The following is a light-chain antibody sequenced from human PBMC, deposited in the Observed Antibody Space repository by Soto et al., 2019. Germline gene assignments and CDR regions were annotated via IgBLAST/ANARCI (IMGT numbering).Light chain of an antibody. CDR3: QQYVGSPIT. V-gene: IGKV3-20*01. J-gene: IGKJ5*01. CDR2: DAS. CDR1: QGISSS. Sequence: EIGLPQSPGSLSFSAGERATLSCRASQGISSSLAWYQQKPGLAPTLLISDASNRASGVPDRFTGGGSGTDFSLTIRRLEPEDFALYYCQQYVGSPITFGQGTRLEIK.